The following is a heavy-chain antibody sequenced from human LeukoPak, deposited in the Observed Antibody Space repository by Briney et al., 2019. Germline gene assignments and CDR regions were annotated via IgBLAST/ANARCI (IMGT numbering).Heavy chain of an antibody. CDR1: GCTFSSYA. V-gene: IGHV3-23*01. CDR2: ISDSGGST. D-gene: IGHD2-21*02. J-gene: IGHJ4*02. CDR3: ANMIVVMTAPLDY. Sequence: GGSLRLSCAASGCTFSSYAMNWVRQAPGKGLEWVSTISDSGGSTYYADSVKGRFTISRDNSKNTLFLQMNNMRAEDTAVYYCANMIVVMTAPLDYWGQGTLVTVSS.